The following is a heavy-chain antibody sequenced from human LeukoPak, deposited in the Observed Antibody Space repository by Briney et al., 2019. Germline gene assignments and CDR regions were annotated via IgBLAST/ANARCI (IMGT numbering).Heavy chain of an antibody. V-gene: IGHV4-34*01. Sequence: SETLSLTCAVYGGSFSGYYWSWIRRPPGEGLEWIGEINHSGSTNYNPSLKSRVTISVDTSKNQFSLKLSSVTAADTAVYYCARDFLRDYGDPFDSWGQGTLVTVSS. CDR1: GGSFSGYY. CDR3: ARDFLRDYGDPFDS. D-gene: IGHD4-17*01. CDR2: INHSGST. J-gene: IGHJ4*02.